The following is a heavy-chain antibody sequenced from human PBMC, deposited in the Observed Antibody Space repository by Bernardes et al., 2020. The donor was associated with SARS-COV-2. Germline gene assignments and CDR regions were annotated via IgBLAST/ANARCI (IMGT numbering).Heavy chain of an antibody. D-gene: IGHD2-15*01. Sequence: SEPLSLTCAVSGGSISSSNWWSCVRQPPGKGLEWIGEIYHSGSTNYNPSLKSRVTISVDKSKNQFSLKLSSVTAADTAVYYCAREGTPEYCSGGSCYSPLDYWGQGTLVTVSS. J-gene: IGHJ4*02. V-gene: IGHV4-4*02. CDR1: GGSISSSNW. CDR3: AREGTPEYCSGGSCYSPLDY. CDR2: IYHSGST.